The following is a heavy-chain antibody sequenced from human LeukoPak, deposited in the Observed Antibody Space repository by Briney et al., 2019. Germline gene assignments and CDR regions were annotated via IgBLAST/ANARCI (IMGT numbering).Heavy chain of an antibody. Sequence: GGSLRLSCAASGFTFSSYDIHWVRQATGKGLEWVSGIGTAGEIYYPGSVKGRFTISRENAKNSLYLQMNTLRAEDTAVYYCARDVVGYYDSSGYYLSASDIWGHGTMVTVSS. CDR3: ARDVVGYYDSSGYYLSASDI. CDR2: IGTAGEI. J-gene: IGHJ3*02. V-gene: IGHV3-13*01. D-gene: IGHD3-22*01. CDR1: GFTFSSYD.